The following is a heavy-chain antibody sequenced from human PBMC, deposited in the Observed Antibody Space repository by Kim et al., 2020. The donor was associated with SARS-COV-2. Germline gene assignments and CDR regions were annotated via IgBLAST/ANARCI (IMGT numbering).Heavy chain of an antibody. Sequence: ASVKVSCKASGYTFTSYDINWVRQATGQGLEWMGWMNPNSGNTGYAQKFQGRVTMTRNTSISTAYMELSSLRSEDTAVYYCARKPVKLLRDAFDIWGQGTMVTVSS. J-gene: IGHJ3*02. CDR1: GYTFTSYD. D-gene: IGHD3-10*01. V-gene: IGHV1-8*01. CDR3: ARKPVKLLRDAFDI. CDR2: MNPNSGNT.